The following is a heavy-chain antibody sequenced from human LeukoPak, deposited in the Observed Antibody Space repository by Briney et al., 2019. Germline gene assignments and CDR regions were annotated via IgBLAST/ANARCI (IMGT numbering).Heavy chain of an antibody. CDR2: IYYSGST. V-gene: IGHV4-61*01. J-gene: IGHJ6*03. CDR1: GGSVSSGSYY. Sequence: SSETLSLTCTVSGGSVSSGSYYWSWIRQPPGKGLEWIGYIYYSGSTNYNPSLKSRVTISVDTSKSQFSLKLSSVTAADTAVYYCARVPYYDYIWGSWYYYYMDVWGKGTTVTVSS. D-gene: IGHD3-16*01. CDR3: ARVPYYDYIWGSWYYYYMDV.